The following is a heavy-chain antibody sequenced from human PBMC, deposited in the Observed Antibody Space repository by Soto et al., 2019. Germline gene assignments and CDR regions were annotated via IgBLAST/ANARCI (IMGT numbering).Heavy chain of an antibody. CDR1: GYTFTGYA. V-gene: IGHV1-3*01. Sequence: ASVKVSCKASGYTFTGYAIPWVRQAPGQRLEWMGWINGGNGDTKYSQKFQGRVTISRDTSASTAYMELTSLGSEDTAVYHCARGYCSSTSCQYYFDFWGQGTLVTVSS. CDR3: ARGYCSSTSCQYYFDF. J-gene: IGHJ4*02. D-gene: IGHD2-2*01. CDR2: INGGNGDT.